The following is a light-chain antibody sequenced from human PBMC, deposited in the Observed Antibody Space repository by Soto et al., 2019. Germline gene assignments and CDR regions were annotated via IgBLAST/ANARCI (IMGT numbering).Light chain of an antibody. CDR3: QQYGSSSWT. CDR1: QGIGNT. Sequence: EIVMTQSPATLSVSPWEGATLSCRASQGIGNTLAWYQQKPGQAPRLLIYGASSRATDIPDRFSGSGSGTDFTLTISRLEPEDFAVYYCQQYGSSSWTFGQGTKVDIK. V-gene: IGKV3-20*01. CDR2: GAS. J-gene: IGKJ1*01.